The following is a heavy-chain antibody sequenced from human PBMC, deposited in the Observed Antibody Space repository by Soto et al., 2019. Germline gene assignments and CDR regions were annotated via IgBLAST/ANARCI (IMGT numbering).Heavy chain of an antibody. V-gene: IGHV4-39*01. CDR3: ARQSYFDGAGYYLGWFDP. CDR2: LNYGGTT. CDR1: GASMTGSIYY. D-gene: IGHD3-22*01. J-gene: IGHJ5*02. Sequence: SETLSLTCSVSGASMTGSIYYWAWIRQAPGKGLEWIGSLNYGGTTYHSPSLEGRVTMSVDTSKKEFSLNVISVTAADTAIYYCARQSYFDGAGYYLGWFDPWGQGTLVTVSS.